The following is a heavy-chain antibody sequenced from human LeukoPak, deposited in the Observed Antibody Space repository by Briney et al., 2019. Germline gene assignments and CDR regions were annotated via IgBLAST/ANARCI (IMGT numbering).Heavy chain of an antibody. Sequence: GGSLRLSCAAPGFTFSSYSMNWVRQAPGKGLEWVSSISSSSSYIYYADSVKGRFTISRDNAKNSLYLQMNSLRAEDTAVYYCAREKTYQLRYHPGYFDYWGQGTLVTVSS. J-gene: IGHJ4*02. CDR1: GFTFSSYS. CDR3: AREKTYQLRYHPGYFDY. D-gene: IGHD2-2*02. CDR2: ISSSSSYI. V-gene: IGHV3-21*01.